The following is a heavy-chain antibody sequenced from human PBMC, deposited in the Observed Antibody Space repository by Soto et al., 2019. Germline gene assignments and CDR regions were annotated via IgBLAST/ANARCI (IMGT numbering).Heavy chain of an antibody. CDR1: GFTFGNSW. V-gene: IGHV3-74*01. Sequence: GGSLRLSCAASGFTFGNSWMHWVRQAPGKGLEWVSRMNSDGSNTNYADSVKCRFTVSRDNAKNTLYLQMNSLRAEDTAVYYCATAEVDYWGPGTLVTVSS. CDR3: ATAEVDY. CDR2: MNSDGSNT. J-gene: IGHJ4*02.